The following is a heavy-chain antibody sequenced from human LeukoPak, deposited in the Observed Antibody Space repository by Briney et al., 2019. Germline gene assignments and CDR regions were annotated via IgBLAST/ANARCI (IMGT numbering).Heavy chain of an antibody. CDR1: GFTFSSYS. Sequence: GGSLRLSCAASGFTFSSYSMNWVRQAPGKGLEWVSSISSSSSYIYYADSVKGRFTISRGNAKNSLYLQMNSLRAEDTAVYYCARDRGDDAFDIWGQGTMVTVSS. D-gene: IGHD4-17*01. V-gene: IGHV3-21*01. J-gene: IGHJ3*02. CDR3: ARDRGDDAFDI. CDR2: ISSSSSYI.